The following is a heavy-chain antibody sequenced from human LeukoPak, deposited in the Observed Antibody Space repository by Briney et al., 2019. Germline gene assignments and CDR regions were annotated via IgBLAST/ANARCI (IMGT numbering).Heavy chain of an antibody. CDR3: ARDSTRTRGFDY. J-gene: IGHJ4*02. CDR2: INGGNVKT. CDR1: GFTFSNYA. V-gene: IGHV1-3*01. Sequence: GTSLRLSCAASGFTFSNYAMHWVRQAPGQRLEWMGWINGGNVKTKYSQNFQGRVTITRDTSASTGYMELSSLRSEDTAVYYCARDSTRTRGFDYWGQGTLVTVSS.